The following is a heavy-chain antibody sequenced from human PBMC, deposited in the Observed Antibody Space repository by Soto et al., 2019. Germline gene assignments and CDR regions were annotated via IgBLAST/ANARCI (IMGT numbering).Heavy chain of an antibody. V-gene: IGHV4-31*03. CDR1: GGSISSGGYY. CDR3: AKWEGLGSDYYYYAMDV. CDR2: IYHSGYT. D-gene: IGHD1-26*01. J-gene: IGHJ6*02. Sequence: SETLSLTCTVSGGSISSGGYYWTWIRQHPGKGLEWIAYIYHSGYTFYNPSPKSRVTMSVDTSKNQFSLKLRSVTAADTAVYYCAKWEGLGSDYYYYAMDVWGQGTTVTVSS.